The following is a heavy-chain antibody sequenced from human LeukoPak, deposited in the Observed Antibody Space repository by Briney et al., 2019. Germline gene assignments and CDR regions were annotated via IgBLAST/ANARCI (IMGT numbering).Heavy chain of an antibody. CDR2: SNAGNGNT. J-gene: IGHJ4*02. CDR1: GYTFTTYA. Sequence: ASVKVSCKASGYTFTTYAMHWVRQAPGQRLEWMGWSNAGNGNTKYSQEFQGRVTITRDTSASTAYMELSSLRSEDMAVYYCARSVAGTFYFDYWGQGTLVTVSS. V-gene: IGHV1-3*02. CDR3: ARSVAGTFYFDY. D-gene: IGHD6-19*01.